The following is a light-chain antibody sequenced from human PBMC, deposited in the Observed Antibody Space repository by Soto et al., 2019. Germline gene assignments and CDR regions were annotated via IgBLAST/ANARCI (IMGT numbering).Light chain of an antibody. J-gene: IGLJ1*01. V-gene: IGLV2-14*02. CDR3: TSYTSDSTYV. CDR1: SSDVGSYNL. CDR2: DVS. Sequence: QSALTQPASVSGSPGQSITISCTGTSSDVGSYNLVSWYQQHPGKAPKLMVYDVSNRPSWVSNRFSGSKSGITASLTISGLQAEDEADYYCTSYTSDSTYVFGTGTKVTVL.